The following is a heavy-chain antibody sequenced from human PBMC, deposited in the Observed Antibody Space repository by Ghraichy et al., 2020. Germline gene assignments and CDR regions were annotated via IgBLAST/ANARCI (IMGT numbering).Heavy chain of an antibody. CDR1: GGSIKSYY. J-gene: IGHJ2*01. V-gene: IGHV4-59*01. D-gene: IGHD2-2*01. Sequence: SETLSLTCTVSGGSIKSYYWSWVRQPPGKGLEWIGYISDTGNTNYSPSLKSRVTISVDTSKNQFSLKLTSVTAADTAVYYCARLPPYCTSTSCYVRWNFDLWGRGTLVTVSS. CDR3: ARLPPYCTSTSCYVRWNFDL. CDR2: ISDTGNT.